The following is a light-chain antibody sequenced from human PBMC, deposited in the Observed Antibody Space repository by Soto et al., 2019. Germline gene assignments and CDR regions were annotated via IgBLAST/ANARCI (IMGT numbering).Light chain of an antibody. J-gene: IGLJ1*01. CDR2: GVT. CDR3: SSLTSNRIYV. V-gene: IGLV2-14*03. Sequence: QSVLTQPTSVSGSPGQSITISCTGNHNDIGTYDYVSWYQQHPGRAPRLLIHGVTTRPSGISDRFSASKSGLTASLSIPGLQPEDEADYYCSSLTSNRIYVFGNGTKVTVL. CDR1: HNDIGTYDY.